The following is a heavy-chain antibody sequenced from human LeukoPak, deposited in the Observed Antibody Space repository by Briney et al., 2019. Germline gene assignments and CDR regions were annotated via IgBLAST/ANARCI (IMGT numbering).Heavy chain of an antibody. CDR2: IYPGDSDT. Sequence: GESLKISCKGSGSIFTTYWIGWGRQLPGKGLEWMGIIYPGDSDTRYSPSFQGQVTTSADKSISTAYLQWSSLKASDTAMYYCARHTDYGGNSAIGYWGQGTLVTVSS. V-gene: IGHV5-51*01. D-gene: IGHD4-23*01. CDR1: GSIFTTYW. CDR3: ARHTDYGGNSAIGY. J-gene: IGHJ4*02.